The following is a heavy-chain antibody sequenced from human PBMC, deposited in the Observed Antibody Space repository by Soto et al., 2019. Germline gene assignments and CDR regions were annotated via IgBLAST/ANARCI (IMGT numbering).Heavy chain of an antibody. J-gene: IGHJ6*02. CDR1: GFTFSSYS. CDR2: ISSSSSYI. D-gene: IGHD6-13*01. Sequence: LRLSCAASGFTFSSYSMNWVRQAPGKGLEWVSSISSSSSYIYYADSVKGRFTISRDNAKNSLYLQMNSLRAEDTAVYYCASCSSDYYGMDVWGQGTTVTV. CDR3: ASCSSDYYGMDV. V-gene: IGHV3-21*01.